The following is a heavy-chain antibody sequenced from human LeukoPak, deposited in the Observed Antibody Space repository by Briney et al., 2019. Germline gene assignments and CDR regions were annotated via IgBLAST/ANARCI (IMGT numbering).Heavy chain of an antibody. CDR3: ARSSSSWLDAFDI. CDR2: IYSSGDT. V-gene: IGHV4-4*07. Sequence: SETLSLTCTVSGGSISGYYWTWIRQPAGKGLEWIGRIYSSGDTTCNPSLKGRVTMSVDTSKNHFSLKLSSVTAADTAVYYCARSSSSWLDAFDIWGQGTMVTVSS. J-gene: IGHJ3*02. CDR1: GGSISGYY. D-gene: IGHD6-13*01.